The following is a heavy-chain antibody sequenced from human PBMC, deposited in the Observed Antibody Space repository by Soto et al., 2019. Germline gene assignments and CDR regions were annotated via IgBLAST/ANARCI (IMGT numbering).Heavy chain of an antibody. CDR1: GGTFSSYA. Sequence: ASVKVSCKASGGTFSSYAISWVRQAPGQGLEWMGGIIPIFGTANYAQKFQGRVTITADESTSTAYMELSSLRSEDTAVYYCARDDYYGSGTGDDYWGQGTLVTVSS. J-gene: IGHJ4*02. D-gene: IGHD3-10*01. V-gene: IGHV1-69*13. CDR2: IIPIFGTA. CDR3: ARDDYYGSGTGDDY.